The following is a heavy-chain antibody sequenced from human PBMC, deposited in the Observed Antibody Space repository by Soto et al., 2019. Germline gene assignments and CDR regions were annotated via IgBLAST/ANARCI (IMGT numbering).Heavy chain of an antibody. CDR2: IIPIFGTA. J-gene: IGHJ4*02. CDR1: GGTFSSYA. CDR3: ARASDAPPYCSSTSCYGPRRGFN. D-gene: IGHD2-2*01. Sequence: QVQLVQSGAEVKKPGSSVKVSCKASGGTFSSYAISWVRQAPGQGLEWMGGIIPIFGTANYAQKFQGRVTITADESTSTAYMELSSLRSEDTAVYYCARASDAPPYCSSTSCYGPRRGFNWGQGTLVTVSS. V-gene: IGHV1-69*01.